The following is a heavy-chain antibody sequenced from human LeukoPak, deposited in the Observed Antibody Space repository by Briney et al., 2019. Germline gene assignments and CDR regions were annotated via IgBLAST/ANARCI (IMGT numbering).Heavy chain of an antibody. CDR3: ARRGYYYDSSGYYSYEGRDY. D-gene: IGHD3-22*01. V-gene: IGHV3-21*01. J-gene: IGHJ4*02. CDR2: ISSSSSYI. CDR1: GFTFSSYS. Sequence: GSLRLSCAASGFTFSSYSMNWVRQAPGKGLEWVSFISSSSSYIDYADSVKGRFTISRDNTKNSLFLQMNNVRAEDTAVYYCARRGYYYDSSGYYSYEGRDYWGQGTVVTVSS.